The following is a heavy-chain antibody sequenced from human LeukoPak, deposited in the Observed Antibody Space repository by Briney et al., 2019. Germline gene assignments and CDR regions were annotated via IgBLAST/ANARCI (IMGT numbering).Heavy chain of an antibody. Sequence: ASVKVSCKASGYTFTSYGISWVRQAPGQGFEWMGWISAYNGNTNYAQKLQGRVTMTTDTSTSTAYMELRSLRSDDTAVYYCARDRGGSDCSSTSCYVTTYYYGMDVWGQGTTVTVSS. CDR1: GYTFTSYG. CDR3: ARDRGGSDCSSTSCYVTTYYYGMDV. J-gene: IGHJ6*02. V-gene: IGHV1-18*01. CDR2: ISAYNGNT. D-gene: IGHD2-2*01.